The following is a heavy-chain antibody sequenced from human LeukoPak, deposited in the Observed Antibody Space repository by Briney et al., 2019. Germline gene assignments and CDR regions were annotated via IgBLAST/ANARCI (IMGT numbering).Heavy chain of an antibody. J-gene: IGHJ5*02. V-gene: IGHV3-49*04. CDR3: TRAGVTTNWFDP. D-gene: IGHD2-8*01. Sequence: GGSLRLSCTASGFTFGDYVMNWVRQAPGKGLEWVGFIRSKGYGGTTEYAGSVKGRFMISRDDSNSIDYLQMNSLKTEDTAVYFCTRAGVTTNWFDPWGQGTLVTVSS. CDR2: IRSKGYGGTT. CDR1: GFTFGDYV.